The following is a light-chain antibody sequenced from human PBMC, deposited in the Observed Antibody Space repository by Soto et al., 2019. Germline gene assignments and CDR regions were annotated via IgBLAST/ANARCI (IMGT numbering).Light chain of an antibody. V-gene: IGLV2-14*01. CDR3: SSYTSSSTRV. CDR1: SSDVGGYNY. Sequence: QSALTQPASVSGSPGQSITISCTGTSSDVGGYNYVSWYQQNPGKAPKLMSYDVNHRPSGVSYRFSGSKSGNTASLTISGLQAEDEADYYCSSYTSSSTRVFGTGTKLTVL. CDR2: DVN. J-gene: IGLJ1*01.